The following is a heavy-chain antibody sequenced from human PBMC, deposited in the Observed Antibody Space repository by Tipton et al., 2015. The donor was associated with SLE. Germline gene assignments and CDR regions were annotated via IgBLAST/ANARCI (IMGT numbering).Heavy chain of an antibody. CDR2: IYYSGST. CDR3: ARGPMVQGSGGMDV. D-gene: IGHD3-10*01. Sequence: TLSLTCNVSGGSFSSGAYYWSWIRQHPGKGLEWIGYIYYSGSTYYNPSLKSRVTISVDTSKNQFSLKLSSATAADTAVYYCARGPMVQGSGGMDVWGQGTTVTVSS. CDR1: GGSFSSGAYY. V-gene: IGHV4-31*03. J-gene: IGHJ6*02.